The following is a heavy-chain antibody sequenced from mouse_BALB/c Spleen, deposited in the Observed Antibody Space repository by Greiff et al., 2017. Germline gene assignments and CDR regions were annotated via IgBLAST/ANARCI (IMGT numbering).Heavy chain of an antibody. Sequence: DVQLVESGGGLVQPGGSLKLSCAASGFTFSSYTMSWVRQTPEKRLEWVAYISNGGGSTYYPDTVKGRFTISRDNAKNTLYLQMSSLKSEDTAMYYCARGDYDEWFAYWGQGTLVTVSA. CDR2: ISNGGGST. CDR3: ARGDYDEWFAY. D-gene: IGHD2-3*01. CDR1: GFTFSSYT. V-gene: IGHV5-12-2*01. J-gene: IGHJ3*01.